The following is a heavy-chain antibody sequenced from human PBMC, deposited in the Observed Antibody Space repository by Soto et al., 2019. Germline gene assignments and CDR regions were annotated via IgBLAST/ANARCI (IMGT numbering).Heavy chain of an antibody. CDR1: GFTFSSYS. CDR2: ISSSSSYI. J-gene: IGHJ4*02. V-gene: IGHV3-21*01. Sequence: EVQLVESGGGLVKPGGSLRLSCAASGFTFSSYSMNWVRQAPGKGLEWVSSISSSSSYIYYADSVKGRYTISRENAKNSLYLQMNSLRAEDTAVYYCAPLDTVTTSYWGQGTLVTVSS. CDR3: APLDTVTTSY. D-gene: IGHD4-17*01.